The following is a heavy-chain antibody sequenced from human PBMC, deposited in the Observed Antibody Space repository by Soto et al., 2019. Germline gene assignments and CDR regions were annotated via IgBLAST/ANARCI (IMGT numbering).Heavy chain of an antibody. CDR1: GGSISSDF. J-gene: IGHJ4*02. V-gene: IGHV4-4*08. CDR3: ARGRYSDSSAYYYI. Sequence: SETLSLTCTVSGGSISSDFWSWIRQPPGKGLEWIGYISISGNPDYSPSLKSRATISVDTSKNQFSLKLRSVTAADTAVYFCARGRYSDSSAYYYIWGQGTLVTVSS. CDR2: ISISGNP. D-gene: IGHD3-22*01.